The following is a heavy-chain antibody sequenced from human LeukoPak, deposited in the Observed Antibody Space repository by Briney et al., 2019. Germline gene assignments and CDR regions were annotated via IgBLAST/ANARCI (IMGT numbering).Heavy chain of an antibody. D-gene: IGHD2-15*01. CDR1: GGSISTDY. J-gene: IGHJ4*02. V-gene: IGHV4-59*08. CDR2: IDYSGNT. Sequence: SETLSLTCTVSGGSISTDYWTWIRQPPGKGLEWIGYIDYSGNTNYNPSLTSRVTISEDTSKNQFSLRLSSVTAADTAVYYCARALGSYWGQGTLVTVSS. CDR3: ARALGSY.